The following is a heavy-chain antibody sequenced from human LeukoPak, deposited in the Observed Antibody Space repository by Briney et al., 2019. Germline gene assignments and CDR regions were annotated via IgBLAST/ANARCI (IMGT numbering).Heavy chain of an antibody. V-gene: IGHV4-59*08. CDR2: IYYSGST. J-gene: IGHJ4*02. CDR1: GGSFSGYY. Sequence: SETLSLTCAVYGGSFSGYYWSWIRQSPGKGLEWIGYIYYSGSTNYNPSLKSRVTISVDTSKNQFSLKLSSVTAADTAVYYCARLIGKYSPPEYWGQGTLVTVSS. CDR3: ARLIGKYSPPEY. D-gene: IGHD5-18*01.